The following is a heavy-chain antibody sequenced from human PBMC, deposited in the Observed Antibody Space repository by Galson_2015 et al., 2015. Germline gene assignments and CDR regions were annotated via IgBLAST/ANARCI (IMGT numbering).Heavy chain of an antibody. J-gene: IGHJ4*02. V-gene: IGHV4-31*03. D-gene: IGHD3-10*01. CDR2: IYYSGST. Sequence: TLSLTCTVSGGSISSGGYNWSWIRQHPGKGLEWIGYIYYSGSTYYNPSLKSRVTISVDTSKNQFSLKLSSVTAADTAVYYCARGSVLLWFGCLDYWGQGTLVTVSS. CDR1: GGSISSGGYN. CDR3: ARGSVLLWFGCLDY.